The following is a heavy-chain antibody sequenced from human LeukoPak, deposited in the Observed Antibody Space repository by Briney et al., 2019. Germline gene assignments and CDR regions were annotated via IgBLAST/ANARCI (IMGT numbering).Heavy chain of an antibody. D-gene: IGHD3-16*01. CDR2: IYSGGST. V-gene: IGHV3-66*01. J-gene: IGHJ4*02. CDR1: GFTVSSTY. Sequence: PGGSPRLSCEAPGFTVSSTYISWGRPAPWKGLEWVSVIYSGGSTYYADSVKGRFTISRDNSKNTLYLQMNSLRAEDTAVYYCARGDLVFFDYWGQGTLVTVSS. CDR3: ARGDLVFFDY.